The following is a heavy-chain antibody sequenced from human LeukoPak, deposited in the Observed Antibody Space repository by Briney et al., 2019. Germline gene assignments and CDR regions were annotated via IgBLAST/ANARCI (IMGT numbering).Heavy chain of an antibody. Sequence: QAGGSLRLSCAASGFTFSSYWMHWVRQAPGKGLVWVSRINSDGSSTSYADSVKGRFTISRDNSKNTLYLQMNSLRAEDTAVYYCAKDGHITGTPYFDYWGQGTLVTVSS. CDR2: INSDGSST. D-gene: IGHD1-7*01. CDR1: GFTFSSYW. J-gene: IGHJ4*02. V-gene: IGHV3-74*01. CDR3: AKDGHITGTPYFDY.